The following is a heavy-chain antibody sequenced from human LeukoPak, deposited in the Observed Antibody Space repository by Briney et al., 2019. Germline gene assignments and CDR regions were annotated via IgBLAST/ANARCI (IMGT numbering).Heavy chain of an antibody. D-gene: IGHD6-19*01. CDR3: ARGSSGWYPVS. CDR1: GGSISSYY. CDR2: IYYSGST. J-gene: IGHJ5*02. V-gene: IGHV4-59*12. Sequence: SETLSLTCTVSGGSISSYYWSWIRQPSGKGLEWIGYIYYSGSTNYNPSLKSRVTISVDTSKNQFSLKLSSVTAADTAVYYCARGSSGWYPVSWGQGTLVTVSS.